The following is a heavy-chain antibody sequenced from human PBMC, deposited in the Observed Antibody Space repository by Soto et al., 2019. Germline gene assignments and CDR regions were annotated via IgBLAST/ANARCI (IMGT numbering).Heavy chain of an antibody. Sequence: QVQLVESGGGVVQPGRSLRLSCAASGFTFSSYGMHWVRQAPGKGLEWVAVISYDGSNKYYADSVKGRFTISRDNSKNTRYLEMNSLRAEDTAVYYCAKDHDHSSGYWGQGTLVTVSS. D-gene: IGHD3-22*01. CDR3: AKDHDHSSGY. J-gene: IGHJ4*02. V-gene: IGHV3-30*18. CDR1: GFTFSSYG. CDR2: ISYDGSNK.